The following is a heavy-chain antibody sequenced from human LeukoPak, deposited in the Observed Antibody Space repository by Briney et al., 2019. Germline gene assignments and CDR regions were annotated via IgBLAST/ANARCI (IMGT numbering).Heavy chain of an antibody. CDR1: GGSISGYY. CDR2: IYYSGST. Sequence: PSETLSLTCTVSGGSISGYYWSWIRQPPGKGLGCIGYIYYSGSTNYNPSLKSRVSISVDTSKNQFSLKLSSVTAADTAVYYCASGYTNYFDYWGQGTLVTVSS. D-gene: IGHD5-18*01. J-gene: IGHJ4*02. V-gene: IGHV4-59*01. CDR3: ASGYTNYFDY.